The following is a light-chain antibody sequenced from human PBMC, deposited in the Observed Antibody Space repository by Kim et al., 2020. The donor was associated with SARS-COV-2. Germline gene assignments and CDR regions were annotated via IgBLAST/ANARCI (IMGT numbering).Light chain of an antibody. J-gene: IGKJ4*01. CDR2: AAS. CDR1: QCISSY. CDR3: QQSYSTPPA. V-gene: IGKV1-39*01. Sequence: ASVGDRVTSTFRSSQCISSYLNWYQQKPGKAPKLLIYAASSLQSGVPSRFSGCGSGTDFTLTISSLQPEDFATYYCQQSYSTPPAFGGGTKLDIK.